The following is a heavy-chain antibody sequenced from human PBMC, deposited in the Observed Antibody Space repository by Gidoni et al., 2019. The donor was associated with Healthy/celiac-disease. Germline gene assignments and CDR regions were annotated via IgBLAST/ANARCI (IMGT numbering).Heavy chain of an antibody. CDR1: GFTFGDYA. CDR2: IRSKAYGGTT. V-gene: IGHV3-49*03. Sequence: EVQLVESGGGLVQPGRSLRLSCTASGFTFGDYAMSWFRQAPGKGLEWVGFIRSKAYGGTTEYAASVKGRFTIARDDSKSIAYLQMNSLKTEDTAVYYCTRDLITGYGMDVWGQGTTVTVSS. J-gene: IGHJ6*02. CDR3: TRDLITGYGMDV. D-gene: IGHD1-20*01.